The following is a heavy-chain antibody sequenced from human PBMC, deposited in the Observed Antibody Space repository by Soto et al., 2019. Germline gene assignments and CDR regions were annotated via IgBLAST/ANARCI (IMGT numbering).Heavy chain of an antibody. J-gene: IGHJ4*02. Sequence: GGSLRLSCAASGFTFSSYAMHWVRQAPGKGLEWVAVISYDGSNKYYADSVKGRFTISRDNSKNTLYLQMNSLRAEDTAVYYCARDRGYYYGSGIFDYWGQGTLVTVSS. CDR2: ISYDGSNK. D-gene: IGHD3-10*01. CDR3: ARDRGYYYGSGIFDY. CDR1: GFTFSSYA. V-gene: IGHV3-30-3*01.